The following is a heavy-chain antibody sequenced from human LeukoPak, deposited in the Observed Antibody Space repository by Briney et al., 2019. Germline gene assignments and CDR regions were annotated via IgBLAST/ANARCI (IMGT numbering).Heavy chain of an antibody. CDR2: ISPSSSYI. CDR1: GFSFSGYS. Sequence: NPGGSLRLSCAASGFSFSGYSINWVRQAPGKGLEWVSSISPSSSYIYYADSVKGRFTIPRDNARNSLYLQMNSLRAEDTAVYYCARGRGCSSMSCYPDYWGQGTLVTVSS. CDR3: ARGRGCSSMSCYPDY. D-gene: IGHD2-2*01. J-gene: IGHJ4*02. V-gene: IGHV3-21*01.